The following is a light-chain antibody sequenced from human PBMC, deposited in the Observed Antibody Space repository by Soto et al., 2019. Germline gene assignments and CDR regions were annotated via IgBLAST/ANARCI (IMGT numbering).Light chain of an antibody. CDR1: QSVSSW. CDR2: KVS. J-gene: IGKJ3*01. CDR3: QQHSTYPLT. Sequence: DIQMTQSPSSLSASVGDRVTITCRASQSVSSWLAWYQQKPGKAPKLLIYKVSNLESGVPSRFSGSGSGTDVTLTINSLQPDDFATYYCQQHSTYPLTFGPGTKVDIK. V-gene: IGKV1-5*03.